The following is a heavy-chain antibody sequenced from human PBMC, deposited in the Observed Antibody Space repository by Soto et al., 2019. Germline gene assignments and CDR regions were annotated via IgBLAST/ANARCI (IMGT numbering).Heavy chain of an antibody. CDR1: GFTFSSYG. V-gene: IGHV3-30*18. J-gene: IGHJ4*02. CDR3: AKDRVETYDYVWGSYNYFDY. CDR2: ISYDGSNK. Sequence: PGGSLRLSCAASGFTFSSYGMHWVRQAPGKGLEWVAVISYDGSNKYYADSVKGRFTISRDNSKNTLYLQMNSLRAEDTAVYYCAKDRVETYDYVWGSYNYFDYWGQGTLVTVSS. D-gene: IGHD3-16*01.